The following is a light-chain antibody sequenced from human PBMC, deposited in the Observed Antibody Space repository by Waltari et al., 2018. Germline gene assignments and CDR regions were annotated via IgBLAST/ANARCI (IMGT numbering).Light chain of an antibody. J-gene: IGLJ2*01. Sequence: QSALAQPPSASGSPGQSITVSCTGTSSDIGGSTYVSWFQQHPGRGPRLIIYEVNQRPSVFPDRFPGTKSGNTAFLTVSGLQPEDEAHYHCSSFANNKRIFGGGTKLTVL. CDR1: SSDIGGSTY. CDR2: EVN. CDR3: SSFANNKRI. V-gene: IGLV2-8*01.